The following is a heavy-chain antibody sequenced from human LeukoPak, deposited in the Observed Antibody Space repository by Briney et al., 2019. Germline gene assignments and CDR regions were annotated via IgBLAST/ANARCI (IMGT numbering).Heavy chain of an antibody. CDR1: GDSVSSNSAS. Sequence: SQTLSLTCAISGDSVSSNSASWNWIRQSPSRGLEWLGRTYHRSKWNTGYAVSVKGRITINPDTSKNQFSLYLNSVTPEDTAVYYCARDPDSSYEWGPFDPWGQGTLVTVSS. J-gene: IGHJ5*02. V-gene: IGHV6-1*01. CDR3: ARDPDSSYEWGPFDP. CDR2: TYHRSKWNT. D-gene: IGHD1-26*01.